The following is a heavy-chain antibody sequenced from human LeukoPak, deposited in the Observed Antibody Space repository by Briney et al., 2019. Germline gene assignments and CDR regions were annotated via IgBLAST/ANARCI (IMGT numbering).Heavy chain of an antibody. D-gene: IGHD2-2*01. CDR1: GYTFSKYG. CDR3: ARDRRLDYQLPAGN. V-gene: IGHV1-18*01. J-gene: IGHJ4*02. CDR2: ISGYNAYT. Sequence: ASVKVSCKASGYTFSKYGISWVRQAPGQGLEWMGWISGYNAYTHYAQKLQGRVTMTTDTSTSTAYMELRSLRSDDTAVYYCARDRRLDYQLPAGNWGQGTLVTVSS.